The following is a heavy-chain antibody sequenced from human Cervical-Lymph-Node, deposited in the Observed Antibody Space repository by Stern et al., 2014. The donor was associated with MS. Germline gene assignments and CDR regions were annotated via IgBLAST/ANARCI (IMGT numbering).Heavy chain of an antibody. CDR1: GYTFNAYY. Sequence: QVQLVQSGAEVKKPGASVKVSCAASGYTFNAYYMHWVRQAPGQGLEWMGRINPNTGGTLYSPKFQGRVTMTRDTSINTAYMDLNSLRSDDTAVYFCARDPVGPQSHDAFDLWGQGTMITVSS. CDR2: INPNTGGT. CDR3: ARDPVGPQSHDAFDL. J-gene: IGHJ3*01. D-gene: IGHD3/OR15-3a*01. V-gene: IGHV1-2*06.